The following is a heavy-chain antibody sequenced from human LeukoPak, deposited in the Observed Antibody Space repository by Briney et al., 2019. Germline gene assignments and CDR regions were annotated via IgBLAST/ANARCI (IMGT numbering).Heavy chain of an antibody. CDR1: GGSISSSNYY. Sequence: PSETLSLTCTVSGGSISSSNYYWGWTRQPPGKGLEWIGNIYYSGGTSYKPSLKGRVTISVDTSKNQFSLNLSSVTAADTAVYYCARQTATGTFRGWFDPWGQGTLVTVSS. V-gene: IGHV4-39*01. D-gene: IGHD1-7*01. J-gene: IGHJ5*02. CDR2: IYYSGGT. CDR3: ARQTATGTFRGWFDP.